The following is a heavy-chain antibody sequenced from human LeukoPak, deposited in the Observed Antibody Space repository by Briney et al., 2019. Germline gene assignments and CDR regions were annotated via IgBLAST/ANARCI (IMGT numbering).Heavy chain of an antibody. CDR3: AREGPGLDY. Sequence: GGSLRLSCAASGFTFSSYAMHWVRQAPGKGLEWVAVISYDGSNKYYEDSGKGRFTISRDNSKNTLYLQMNSLRAEDTAVYYCAREGPGLDYWGQGTLVTVSS. CDR1: GFTFSSYA. V-gene: IGHV3-30-3*01. CDR2: ISYDGSNK. J-gene: IGHJ4*02. D-gene: IGHD1-14*01.